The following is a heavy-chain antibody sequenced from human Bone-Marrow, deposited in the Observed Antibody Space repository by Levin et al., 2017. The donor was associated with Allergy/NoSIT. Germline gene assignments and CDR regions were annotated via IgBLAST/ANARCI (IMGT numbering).Heavy chain of an antibody. CDR1: GFSFSSSW. D-gene: IGHD5-12*01. J-gene: IGHJ4*02. CDR2: INKDGSGT. CDR3: VREGWVAVAGDSFAS. V-gene: IGHV3-74*03. Sequence: GGSLRLSCAASGFSFSSSWMHWVRQAPGKGLVWVARINKDGSGTKYADFARGRFTISRDNAKNTLFLQMNSLRAEDTAVYYCVREGWVAVAGDSFASWGQGTLVTVSS.